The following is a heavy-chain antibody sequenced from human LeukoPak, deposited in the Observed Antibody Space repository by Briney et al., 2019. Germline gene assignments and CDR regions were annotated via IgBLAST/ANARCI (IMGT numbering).Heavy chain of an antibody. CDR1: GFTVSSNY. CDR2: LYRGGST. CDR3: AKGPYYYDSSGYMSVGSDY. D-gene: IGHD3-22*01. J-gene: IGHJ4*02. Sequence: GGSLRLSCAASGFTVSSNYMSWVRQAPGKGLEWVSVLYRGGSTYYADSVKGRFTISRDNSKNTLYLQMNSLRAEDTAVYYCAKGPYYYDSSGYMSVGSDYWGQGTLVTVSS. V-gene: IGHV3-53*05.